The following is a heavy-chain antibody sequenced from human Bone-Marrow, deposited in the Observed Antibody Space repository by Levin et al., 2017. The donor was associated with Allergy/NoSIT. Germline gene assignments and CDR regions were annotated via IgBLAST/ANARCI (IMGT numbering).Heavy chain of an antibody. CDR3: ARGLGGYNHLLALDY. CDR1: GFTFDSYV. D-gene: IGHD5-24*01. V-gene: IGHV3-30*04. Sequence: GGSLRLSCTASGFTFDSYVMVWVRQAPGKGLEWVSLTSYDEADKYYADSVKGRFTISRDNSKNTLYLQMNSLRADDTAVYYCARGLGGYNHLLALDYWSQGSLVTVSS. J-gene: IGHJ4*02. CDR2: TSYDEADK.